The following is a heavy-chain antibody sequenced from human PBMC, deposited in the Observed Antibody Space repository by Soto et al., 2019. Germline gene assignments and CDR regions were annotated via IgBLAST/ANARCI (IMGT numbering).Heavy chain of an antibody. CDR2: ISGSGGST. D-gene: IGHD3-9*01. Sequence: GGSLRLSCAASGFTFSSYAMSWVRQAPGKGLEWVSAISGSGGSTYYADSVKGRFTISRDNSKNTLYLQMNSLRAEDTAVYYCATPWTGYDISTGYYDNAFDIWGQGTMVTVSS. V-gene: IGHV3-23*01. CDR3: ATPWTGYDISTGYYDNAFDI. J-gene: IGHJ3*02. CDR1: GFTFSSYA.